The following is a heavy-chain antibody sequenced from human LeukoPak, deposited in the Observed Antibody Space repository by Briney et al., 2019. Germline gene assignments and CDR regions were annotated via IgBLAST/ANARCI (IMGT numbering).Heavy chain of an antibody. Sequence: GASVKVSCKASGYTFTGYYMHWVRQAPGQGREWMGWINPNSGGTNYAQKFQGRVTMTRDTSISTAYMELSRLRSDDTAVYYCAREGGYYSSTTCLNWFDPWGQGTLVTVSS. D-gene: IGHD2-2*01. J-gene: IGHJ5*02. CDR1: GYTFTGYY. CDR2: INPNSGGT. V-gene: IGHV1-2*02. CDR3: AREGGYYSSTTCLNWFDP.